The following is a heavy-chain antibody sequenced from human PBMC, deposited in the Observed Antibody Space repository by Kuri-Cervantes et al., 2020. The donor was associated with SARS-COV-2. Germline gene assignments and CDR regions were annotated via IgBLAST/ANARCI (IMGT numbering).Heavy chain of an antibody. D-gene: IGHD1-26*01. V-gene: IGHV4-39*07. CDR1: GGSISSGPYY. Sequence: SETLSLTCTVSGGSISSGPYYWGWIRQPPGKGLEYIGSIYNIGSTYSNPSLKSRVTISVDTSKNQFSLKLSSVTTADTAVYYCASVGSGGGSYWYFDLWGRGTLVTVSS. J-gene: IGHJ2*01. CDR2: IYNIGST. CDR3: ASVGSGGGSYWYFDL.